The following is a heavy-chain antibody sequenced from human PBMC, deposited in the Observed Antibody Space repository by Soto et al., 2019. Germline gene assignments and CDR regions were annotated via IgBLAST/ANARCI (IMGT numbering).Heavy chain of an antibody. D-gene: IGHD6-6*01. CDR1: GYTFTSYA. CDR2: INAGNGKT. CDR3: ARERIGARPAEAYYHYMGV. J-gene: IGHJ6*03. V-gene: IGHV1-3*01. Sequence: QVRLVQSGAEVKKPGASVKVSCKASGYTFTSYAMHWVRQAPGQRPEWMGWINAGNGKTKYSQKFQGRGTITRDTSVSPAYMELSSLRSEDTAVYYCARERIGARPAEAYYHYMGVWGKGTTVTVSS.